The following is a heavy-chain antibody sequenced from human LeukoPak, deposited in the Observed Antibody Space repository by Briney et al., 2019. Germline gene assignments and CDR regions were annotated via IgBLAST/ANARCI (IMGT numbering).Heavy chain of an antibody. CDR1: GFTFSSYS. CDR2: ISSSSSYI. D-gene: IGHD1-26*01. Sequence: GGSLRLSCAASGFTFSSYSMNWVRQAPGKGLEWVSSISSSSSYIYYADSVKGRFTISRDNAKNSLYLQMNSLRAEDTAVYYCARDKGVVGATPPNYWGQGTLVTVSS. V-gene: IGHV3-21*01. CDR3: ARDKGVVGATPPNY. J-gene: IGHJ4*02.